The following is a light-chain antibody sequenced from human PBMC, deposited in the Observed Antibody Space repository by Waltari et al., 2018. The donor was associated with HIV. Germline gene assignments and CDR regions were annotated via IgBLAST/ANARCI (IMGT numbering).Light chain of an antibody. CDR3: LSSAXNNNYV. CDR1: SSDAGGYNY. CDR2: EVD. J-gene: IGLJ1*01. Sequence: QSALTQSPSASGSPGQSVTISCTGTSSDAGGYNYVSWYQQNPGKAPKLIIYEVDKRPSGVPDRFXXSKXGXTASLTVXGLRAEDEADYHCLSSAXNNNYVFGSGTTVTVL. V-gene: IGLV2-8*01.